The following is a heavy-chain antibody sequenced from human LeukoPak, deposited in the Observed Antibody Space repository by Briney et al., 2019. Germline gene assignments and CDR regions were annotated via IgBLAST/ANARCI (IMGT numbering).Heavy chain of an antibody. D-gene: IGHD1-1*01. CDR3: ARLDERFDP. CDR1: GGSISSYY. J-gene: IGHJ5*02. CDR2: IYTSGST. V-gene: IGHV4-4*09. Sequence: SETLSLTCTVSGGSISSYYRSWIRQPPGKGLEWIGYIYTSGSTNYNPSLKSRVTISVDTSKNQFSLKLSSVTAADTAVYYCARLDERFDPWGQGTLVTVSS.